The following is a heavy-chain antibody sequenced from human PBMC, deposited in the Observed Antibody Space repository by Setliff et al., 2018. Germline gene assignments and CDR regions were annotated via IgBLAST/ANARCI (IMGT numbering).Heavy chain of an antibody. Sequence: ASVKVSCKTSGYTFTNYGITWVRQAPGQGLEWMGWINNYNMNTNYPQKFPGRVTMTTDTSTSTAYMELRSLRPDDTAVYYCARINFYVSSGYYYASDNWGQGTLVTVSS. D-gene: IGHD3-22*01. CDR1: GYTFTNYG. V-gene: IGHV1-18*01. J-gene: IGHJ4*02. CDR2: INNYNMNT. CDR3: ARINFYVSSGYYYASDN.